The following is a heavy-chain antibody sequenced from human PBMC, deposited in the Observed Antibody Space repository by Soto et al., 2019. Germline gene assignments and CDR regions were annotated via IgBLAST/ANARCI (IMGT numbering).Heavy chain of an antibody. J-gene: IGHJ6*02. Sequence: GGSLRLSCAAFGFTLRNYAMHWVRQAPGKGLEWVAVMWYDGSNEYYADSVKGRFTISRDNAKDTLDLQMNSLRAEDTAVYYCARDNYGMDVWGQGTTVTVSS. V-gene: IGHV3-33*01. CDR2: MWYDGSNE. CDR1: GFTLRNYA. CDR3: ARDNYGMDV.